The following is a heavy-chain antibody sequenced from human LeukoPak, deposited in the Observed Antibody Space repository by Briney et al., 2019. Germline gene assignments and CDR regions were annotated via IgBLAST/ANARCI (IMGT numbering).Heavy chain of an antibody. CDR1: GFTFSSYS. Sequence: GGSLRLSCAASGFTFSSYSMHWVRQAPGKGLECVAVISSDGSNKYYADSVKGRFTISRDNSKNTLYLQVNSLRDEDTAVYYCASGGGSWYASSYYFDFWGQGTLVTVSS. CDR3: ASGGGSWYASSYYFDF. D-gene: IGHD2-2*01. J-gene: IGHJ4*02. CDR2: ISSDGSNK. V-gene: IGHV3-30-3*01.